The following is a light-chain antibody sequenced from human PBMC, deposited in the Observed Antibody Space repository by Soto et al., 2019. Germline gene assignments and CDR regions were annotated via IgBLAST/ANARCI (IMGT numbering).Light chain of an antibody. CDR2: EAS. CDR3: QQYNNWPPWT. Sequence: EIVLTQSPGTLSLSPGERATLSCRASQSVSSTYLAWYQRRPGQAPRLLIYEASNRATGIPARFSGSGSGTEFTLTISSLQSEDFAVYYCQQYNNWPPWTFGQGTKVDIK. V-gene: IGKV3D-15*01. CDR1: QSVSSTY. J-gene: IGKJ1*01.